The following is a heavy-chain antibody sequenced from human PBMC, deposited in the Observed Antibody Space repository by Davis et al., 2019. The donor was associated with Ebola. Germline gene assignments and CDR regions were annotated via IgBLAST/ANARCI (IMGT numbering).Heavy chain of an antibody. V-gene: IGHV4-34*01. Sequence: MPGGSLRLSCAVYGGSFSGYYWSWIRQPPGKGLEWIGEINHSGSTNYNPSLKSRVTISVDTSKNQFSLKLSSVTAADTAVYYCARDMSGFWSGYFDYWGQGTLVTVSS. CDR3: ARDMSGFWSGYFDY. J-gene: IGHJ4*02. CDR1: GGSFSGYY. D-gene: IGHD3-3*01. CDR2: INHSGST.